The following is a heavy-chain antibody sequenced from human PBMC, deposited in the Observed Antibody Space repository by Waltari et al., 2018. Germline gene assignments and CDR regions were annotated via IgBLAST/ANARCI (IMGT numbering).Heavy chain of an antibody. CDR3: ARGASYYDSSGYYS. J-gene: IGHJ5*02. CDR1: GGTFSSYA. CDR2: IIPIVGTA. Sequence: QVQLVQSGAEVKKPGSSVKVSCKASGGTFSSYAISWVRQAPGQGLEWMGGIIPIVGTANYAQKFQGRGTITADKSTSTAYMELSSLRSEDTAVYYCARGASYYDSSGYYSWGQGTLVTVSS. D-gene: IGHD3-22*01. V-gene: IGHV1-69*14.